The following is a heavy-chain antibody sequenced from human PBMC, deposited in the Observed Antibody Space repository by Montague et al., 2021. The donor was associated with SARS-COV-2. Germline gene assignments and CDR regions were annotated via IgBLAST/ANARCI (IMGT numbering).Heavy chain of an antibody. CDR1: GGSIRSGNYY. J-gene: IGHJ3*02. V-gene: IGHV4-61*02. CDR2: LYSSGST. D-gene: IGHD6-13*01. Sequence: TLSPTRTVSGGSIRSGNYYWNCIRQPAGTGLVWIVRLYSSGSTNYTPSLPSRVTISEDTSKNQFSLALSSVTAADTSVYFCASHGRRGIAAGVSPNGDFDIWGQGTLVTVSS. CDR3: ASHGRRGIAAGVSPNGDFDI.